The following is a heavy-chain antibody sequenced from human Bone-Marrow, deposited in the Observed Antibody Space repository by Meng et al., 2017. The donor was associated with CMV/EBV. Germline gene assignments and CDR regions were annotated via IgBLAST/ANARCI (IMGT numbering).Heavy chain of an antibody. D-gene: IGHD7-27*01. V-gene: IGHV3-11*04. CDR3: ARPWGF. Sequence: GESLKISCAASGFTFSDYYMSWIRQAPGKGLEWVAYISRNGSATQYADSLKGRFTISRDNAKNSLFLQMNSLRAEATAVYYCARPWGFWGQGSPVTVSS. J-gene: IGHJ4*02. CDR2: ISRNGSAT. CDR1: GFTFSDYY.